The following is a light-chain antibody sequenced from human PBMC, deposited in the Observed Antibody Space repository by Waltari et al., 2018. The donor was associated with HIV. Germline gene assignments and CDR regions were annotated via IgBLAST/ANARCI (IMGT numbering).Light chain of an antibody. Sequence: QSALTQPASVSGSPGQSITISCTGTSSDVGGYNLVSWYQQHPGKAPKLFIYEVTKRPAGVSNRFSAAKSGNTASLTISGLQAEDEAHYHCCSYAGSSTLVFGGGTNVIVL. CDR2: EVT. J-gene: IGLJ3*02. CDR3: CSYAGSSTLV. CDR1: SSDVGGYNL. V-gene: IGLV2-23*02.